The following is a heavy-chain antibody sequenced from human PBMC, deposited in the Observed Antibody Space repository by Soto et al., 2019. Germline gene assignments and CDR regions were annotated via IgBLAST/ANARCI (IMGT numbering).Heavy chain of an antibody. CDR3: ARSSGGSGKLWNYYGMDV. J-gene: IGHJ6*02. CDR1: GFTFSSYS. Sequence: EVQLVESGGGLVKPGGSLRLSCAASGFTFSSYSMNWVRQAPGKGLEWVSSISSGSSYIYYADSVKGRFTISRDNAKNAXXLQMNSLGAEDQAVYYCARSSGGSGKLWNYYGMDVWGQGTTVTVSS. D-gene: IGHD3-10*01. CDR2: ISSGSSYI. V-gene: IGHV3-21*06.